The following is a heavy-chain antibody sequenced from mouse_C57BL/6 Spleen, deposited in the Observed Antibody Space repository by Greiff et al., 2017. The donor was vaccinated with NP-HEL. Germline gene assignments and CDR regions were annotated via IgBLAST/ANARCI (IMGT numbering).Heavy chain of an antibody. CDR3: ARYDGNWFAY. D-gene: IGHD1-1*01. V-gene: IGHV1-81*01. Sequence: VMLVESGAELARPGASVKLSCKASGYTFTSYGISWVKQRTGQGLEWIGEIYPRSGNTYYNEKFKGKATLTADKSSSTAYMELRSLTSEDSAVYFCARYDGNWFAYWGQGTLVTVSA. CDR1: GYTFTSYG. J-gene: IGHJ3*01. CDR2: IYPRSGNT.